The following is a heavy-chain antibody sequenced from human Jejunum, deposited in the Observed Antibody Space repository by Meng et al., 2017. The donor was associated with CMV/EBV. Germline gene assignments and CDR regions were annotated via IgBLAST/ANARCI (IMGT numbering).Heavy chain of an antibody. J-gene: IGHJ6*02. V-gene: IGHV3-23*01. CDR3: ARAPLAAYYYHGMDV. D-gene: IGHD2-15*01. Sequence: FTFSSYGMSWVRPARGQGLEWVAAISGNGASTYYADSVKGRFTISRDKSTNMLYLQMNSLGAEDTAVYYCARAPLAAYYYHGMDVWGQGTTVTVSS. CDR1: FTFSSYG. CDR2: ISGNGAST.